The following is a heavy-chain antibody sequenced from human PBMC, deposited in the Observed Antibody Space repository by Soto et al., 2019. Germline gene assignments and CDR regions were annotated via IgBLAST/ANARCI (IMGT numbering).Heavy chain of an antibody. J-gene: IGHJ6*02. CDR3: TTGSVEGI. CDR1: GFSFNEAW. D-gene: IGHD2-15*01. V-gene: IGHV3-15*07. CDR2: IKTSAGGGAT. Sequence: EVQLVESAGGLVKPGGSLRLSCVASGFSFNEAWMNWVRQAPGQGLEWVGRIKTSAGGGATNYAAPVQGRFTISRDDSKXTLYLHMNSLRTEDTAIYYCTTGSVEGIWGQGTTVIVSS.